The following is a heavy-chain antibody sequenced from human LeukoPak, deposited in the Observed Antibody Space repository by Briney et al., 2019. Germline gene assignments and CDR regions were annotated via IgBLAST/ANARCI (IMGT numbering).Heavy chain of an antibody. CDR3: ARWESDFWSGYFRFDP. V-gene: IGHV4-59*08. CDR1: GGSISSYY. Sequence: SETLSLTCTVSGGSISSYYWSWIRQPPGKGLEWIGYIYYSGSTNYNPSLKSRVTISVDTSKNQFSLKLSSVTAADTAVYYCARWESDFWSGYFRFDPWGQGTLVTVSS. CDR2: IYYSGST. D-gene: IGHD3-3*01. J-gene: IGHJ5*02.